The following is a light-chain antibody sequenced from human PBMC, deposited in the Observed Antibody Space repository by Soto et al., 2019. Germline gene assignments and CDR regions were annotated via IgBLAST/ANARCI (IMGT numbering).Light chain of an antibody. CDR1: SSDVGGYKY. CDR2: EVS. J-gene: IGLJ2*01. CDR3: CSYTGGTPLV. V-gene: IGLV2-14*01. Sequence: QSALTQPASVSGSPGQSITISCTGSSSDVGGYKYVSWYQQHPGKAPKLMIFEVSNRPSGVSNRFSGAKSGNTASLTSSGLQAEDEGDYYCCSYTGGTPLVCGGGTKLTVL.